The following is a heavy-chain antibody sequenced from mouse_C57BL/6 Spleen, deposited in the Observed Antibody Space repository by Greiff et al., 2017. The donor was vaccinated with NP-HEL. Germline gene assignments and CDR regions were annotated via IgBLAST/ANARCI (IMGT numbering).Heavy chain of an antibody. Sequence: QVQLQQPGAELVKPGASVKLSCKASGYTFTSYWMHWVKQRPGQGLEWIGMIHPNSGSTNYNEKFKSKATLTVDKSSSTAYMQLSSLTSEDSAVYYCARCYGSSSYYAMDYWGQGTSVTVSS. CDR1: GYTFTSYW. V-gene: IGHV1-64*01. CDR2: IHPNSGST. J-gene: IGHJ4*01. D-gene: IGHD1-1*01. CDR3: ARCYGSSSYYAMDY.